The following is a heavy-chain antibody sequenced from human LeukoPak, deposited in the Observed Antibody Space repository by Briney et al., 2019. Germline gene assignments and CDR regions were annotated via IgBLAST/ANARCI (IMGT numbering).Heavy chain of an antibody. CDR3: ARETTYGGSRFDP. CDR2: IRSKVNNYAT. V-gene: IGHV3-73*01. CDR1: GFTFSGSA. Sequence: GGSLKLSCAGSGFTFSGSAMHWVRQASGKGLEWVGRIRSKVNNYATTYAASVKGRFTISRDNAKNSLYLQMNSLRAEDTAVYYCARETTYGGSRFDPWGQGTLVTVSS. D-gene: IGHD4-23*01. J-gene: IGHJ5*02.